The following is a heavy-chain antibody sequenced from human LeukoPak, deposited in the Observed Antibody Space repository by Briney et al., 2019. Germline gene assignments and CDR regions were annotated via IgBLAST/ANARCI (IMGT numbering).Heavy chain of an antibody. CDR1: GYTFSSYG. J-gene: IGHJ4*02. CDR2: ISGYNGNT. V-gene: IGHV1-18*01. D-gene: IGHD3-22*01. Sequence: ASVKVSCKASGYTFSSYGISWVRQAPGQGREWMGWISGYNGNTDYAQKFQGRVTMTTDTSTSTAYMELRSLRSDDTAVYYCARRGYDSSGYQSGFDYWGQGTLVTVSS. CDR3: ARRGYDSSGYQSGFDY.